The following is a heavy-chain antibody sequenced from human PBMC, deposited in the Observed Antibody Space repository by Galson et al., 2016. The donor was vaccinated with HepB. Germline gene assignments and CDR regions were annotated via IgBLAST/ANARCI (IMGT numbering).Heavy chain of an antibody. J-gene: IGHJ4*02. CDR2: ISSDGLTT. Sequence: SLRLSCAASGFTFRTYWMHWVRQSPGRGLVWVSRISSDGLTTTYADSVKGRFTISRDNGRNTLYLQMNSLRAEDTGVYYCARDQTRRGPTTFDNWGQGTLVTVSS. CDR1: GFTFRTYW. CDR3: ARDQTRRGPTTFDN. V-gene: IGHV3-74*03. D-gene: IGHD1-26*01.